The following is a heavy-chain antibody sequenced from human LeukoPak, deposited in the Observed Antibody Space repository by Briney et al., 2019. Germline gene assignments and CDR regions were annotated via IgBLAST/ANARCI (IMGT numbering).Heavy chain of an antibody. Sequence: SETLSLTCTVSGGSISSSTYYWGWIRQPPGKGLEWIGEINHSGSTNYNPSLKSRVTISVDTSKNQFPLKLSSVTAADTAVYYCARGGWEPFDYWGQGTLVTVSS. CDR1: GGSISSSTYY. J-gene: IGHJ4*02. CDR2: INHSGST. V-gene: IGHV4-39*06. D-gene: IGHD1-26*01. CDR3: ARGGWEPFDY.